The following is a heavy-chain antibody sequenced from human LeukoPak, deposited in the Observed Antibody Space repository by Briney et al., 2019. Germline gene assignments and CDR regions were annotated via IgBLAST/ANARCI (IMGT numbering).Heavy chain of an antibody. CDR1: GFTFSSYA. CDR2: ISYDGSNK. J-gene: IGHJ4*02. D-gene: IGHD3-3*01. V-gene: IGHV3-30-3*01. Sequence: GGSLRLSCAASGFTFSSYAMHWVRQAPGKGLEWVAVISYDGSNKYYADSVKGRFTISRDNSKNSLYLQMNSLRAEDTAVYYSXXXXXXXYDFWSGKNFDYWGQGTLVTVSS. CDR3: XXXXXXXYDFWSGKNFDY.